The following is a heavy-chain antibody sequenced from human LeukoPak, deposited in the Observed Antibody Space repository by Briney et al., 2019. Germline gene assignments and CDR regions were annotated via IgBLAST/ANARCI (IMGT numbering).Heavy chain of an antibody. V-gene: IGHV3-72*01. CDR1: GFTFSEHY. Sequence: GGSLRLSCAASGFTFSEHYMDWVRQAPGKGLEWVGRSRNKAKRCTTEYAASVKGRFSISRDDSTNSLYLQMNGLKNEDTAVYYCARGPNSVYDYHYGMDVWGQGTTVTVSS. CDR3: ARGPNSVYDYHYGMDV. D-gene: IGHD5/OR15-5a*01. CDR2: SRNKAKRCTT. J-gene: IGHJ6*02.